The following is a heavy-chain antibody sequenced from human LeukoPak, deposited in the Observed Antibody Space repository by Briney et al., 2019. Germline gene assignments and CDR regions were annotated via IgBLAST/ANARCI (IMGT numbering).Heavy chain of an antibody. J-gene: IGHJ5*02. CDR3: ARGFIYYDFWSGYYSRFDP. CDR2: INHSGST. D-gene: IGHD3-3*01. CDR1: GGSFSGYY. Sequence: SETLSLTCAVYGGSFSGYYWSWIRQPPGRGLEWIGEINHSGSTNYNPSLKSRVTISVDTSKNQFSLKLSSVTAADTAVYYCARGFIYYDFWSGYYSRFDPWGQGTLVTVSS. V-gene: IGHV4-34*01.